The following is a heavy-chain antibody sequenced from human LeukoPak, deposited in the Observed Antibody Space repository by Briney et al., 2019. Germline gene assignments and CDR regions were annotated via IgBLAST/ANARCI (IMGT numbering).Heavy chain of an antibody. CDR2: SSAYNGNT. Sequence: GASVKVSCKASGYTFTSCGISWVRQAPGQGLEWMGCSSAYNGNTNYAQKLKGRVTMTPDTSTSTAYMELRSLRSDDTAVYYCAREFGYSGSAWGQGTLVTVSS. J-gene: IGHJ5*02. CDR3: AREFGYSGSA. CDR1: GYTFTSCG. D-gene: IGHD1-26*01. V-gene: IGHV1-18*01.